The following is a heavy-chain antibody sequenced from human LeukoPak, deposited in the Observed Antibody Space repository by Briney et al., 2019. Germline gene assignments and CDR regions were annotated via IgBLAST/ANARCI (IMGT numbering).Heavy chain of an antibody. J-gene: IGHJ4*02. V-gene: IGHV3-30*18. D-gene: IGHD2-2*01. CDR2: ISYDGRNK. CDR3: AKGPLRGTAAAIDY. CDR1: GFTFNNYG. Sequence: GGSLRLSCAASGFTFNNYGMHWVRQAPGKGLEWVAVISYDGRNKHYPDSVKGRFTISRDISTDTLWLQMDSLRTEDTAVYYCAKGPLRGTAAAIDYWGQGTLVTVPS.